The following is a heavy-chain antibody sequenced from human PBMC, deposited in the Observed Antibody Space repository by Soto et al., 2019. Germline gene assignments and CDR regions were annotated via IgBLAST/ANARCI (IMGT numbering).Heavy chain of an antibody. CDR3: AGLRGYAGSPIDY. CDR1: GGSIISGY. J-gene: IGHJ4*02. CDR2: ISYSGNT. Sequence: SETLSLTCTVSGGSIISGYWSWIRQPPGKGLEWIGYISYSGNTNYNPSLKSRVTMSVDTPKNQFSLRLSSVTTADTAVYYCAGLRGYAGSPIDYWGQGTLVTV. D-gene: IGHD2-15*01. V-gene: IGHV4-59*01.